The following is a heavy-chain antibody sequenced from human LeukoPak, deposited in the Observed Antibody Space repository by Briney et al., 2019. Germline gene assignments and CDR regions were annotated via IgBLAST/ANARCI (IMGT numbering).Heavy chain of an antibody. CDR1: GYTFTVYY. CDR3: ARCEMVRGPGAFDY. Sequence: GASVKVSCTASGYTFTVYYIHWVRHAPGQGLEWMGCINPNSGGTNYAQKFQGRVTMTRDTSISTAYMELSRLRSDDTAVYYCARCEMVRGPGAFDYWGQGTLVTVSS. J-gene: IGHJ4*02. V-gene: IGHV1-2*02. D-gene: IGHD3-10*01. CDR2: INPNSGGT.